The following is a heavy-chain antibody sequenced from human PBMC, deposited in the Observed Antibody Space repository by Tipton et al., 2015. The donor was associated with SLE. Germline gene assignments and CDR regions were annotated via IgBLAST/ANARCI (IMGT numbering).Heavy chain of an antibody. CDR2: INHSGST. V-gene: IGHV4-34*01. J-gene: IGHJ6*02. CDR3: ARGSSGWYGNYYGMDV. D-gene: IGHD6-19*01. CDR1: GGSFSGYY. Sequence: TLSLTCAVYGGSFSGYYWSWIRQPPGKGLEWIGEINHSGSTNYNPSLKSRVTISVDTSKNQFSLKLSSVTAADTAVYYCARGSSGWYGNYYGMDVWGQGTTVTVSS.